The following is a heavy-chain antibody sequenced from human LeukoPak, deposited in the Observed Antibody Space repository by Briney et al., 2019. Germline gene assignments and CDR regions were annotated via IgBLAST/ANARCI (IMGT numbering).Heavy chain of an antibody. CDR1: GGTFSSYA. CDR3: ARETPYSGYEPFFDY. V-gene: IGHV1-69*05. J-gene: IGHJ4*02. D-gene: IGHD5-12*01. Sequence: ASVKVSCKASGGTFSSYAISWVRQAPGQGLEWMGGIIPIFGTANYAQKFQGRVTITTDESTSTAYMELSSLRSEDTAVYYCARETPYSGYEPFFDYWGQGTLVTVSS. CDR2: IIPIFGTA.